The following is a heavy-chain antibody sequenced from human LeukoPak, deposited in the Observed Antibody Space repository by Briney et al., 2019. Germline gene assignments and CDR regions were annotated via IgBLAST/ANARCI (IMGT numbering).Heavy chain of an antibody. CDR3: AKDGSRWYELPPEYFQT. J-gene: IGHJ1*01. CDR1: GFTFRNVW. V-gene: IGHV3-30*18. Sequence: AGGSLILSCAASGFTFRNVWMSWVRQAPGKGLEWVALISYDGSNKDYADSVRGRFTISRDDSKNTLYLQMNSLRVEDTALYYCAKDGSRWYELPPEYFQTWGQGTLVTVSS. D-gene: IGHD6-13*01. CDR2: ISYDGSNK.